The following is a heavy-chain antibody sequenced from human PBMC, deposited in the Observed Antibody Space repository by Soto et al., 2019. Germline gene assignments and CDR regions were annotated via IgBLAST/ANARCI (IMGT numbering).Heavy chain of an antibody. Sequence: QVQLVESGGGVVQPGRSLRLSCAASGFTFSSYGMHWVRQAPGKGLEWVAVISYDGSNKYYADSVKGRFTISRDNSKNTLYLQMNSLRAEDTAVYYCAKNDVPRYYYYYGMDVWGQGTTVTVSS. CDR3: AKNDVPRYYYYYGMDV. J-gene: IGHJ6*02. CDR2: ISYDGSNK. D-gene: IGHD6-6*01. CDR1: GFTFSSYG. V-gene: IGHV3-30*18.